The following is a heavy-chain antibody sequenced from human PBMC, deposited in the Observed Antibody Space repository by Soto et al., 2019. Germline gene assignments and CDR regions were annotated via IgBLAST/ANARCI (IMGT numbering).Heavy chain of an antibody. CDR2: ISHDGSHK. CDR1: GFTFSSYG. D-gene: IGHD6-13*01. CDR3: ARGQYSGSWYGAY. V-gene: IGHV3-30*03. J-gene: IGHJ4*02. Sequence: QVQLVESGGGVVQPGRSLRLSCAASGFTFSSYGMHWVRQAPGKGLEWVAVISHDGSHKYYGDSVKGRFTISRDNPKNTLYLEMNSLTTEDTAVYYCARGQYSGSWYGAYWGQGTLVTVSS.